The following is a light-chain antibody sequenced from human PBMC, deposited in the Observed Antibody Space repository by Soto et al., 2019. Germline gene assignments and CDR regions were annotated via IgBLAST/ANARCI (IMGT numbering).Light chain of an antibody. CDR3: QQYGNSPLLT. CDR1: QSVSSNY. Sequence: EIVLTQSPGTLSLSPGERATLSCRASQSVSSNYLAWYQQKPGQAPRLLIYGTSSRATGIPDRFSGSGSGTDFTLTISRLEPEDFAVYYCQQYGNSPLLTFGGGTKVEI. J-gene: IGKJ4*01. V-gene: IGKV3-20*01. CDR2: GTS.